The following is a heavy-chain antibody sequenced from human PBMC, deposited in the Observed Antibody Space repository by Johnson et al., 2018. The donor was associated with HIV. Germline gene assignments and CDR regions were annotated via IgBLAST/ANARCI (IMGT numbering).Heavy chain of an antibody. Sequence: QVQLVESGGGVVHPGRSLRLSCAASGFTFRSYPMNWVRQAPGKGLEWVAFVSYDESSKYYRDSVKGRFTISRDNSKNTLYLQMNSLRADDTAVYYCGRLPGGYSRAGFNICGQGTMVTVSS. CDR2: VSYDESSK. J-gene: IGHJ3*02. D-gene: IGHD5-18*01. CDR3: GRLPGGYSRAGFNI. CDR1: GFTFRSYP. V-gene: IGHV3-30*04.